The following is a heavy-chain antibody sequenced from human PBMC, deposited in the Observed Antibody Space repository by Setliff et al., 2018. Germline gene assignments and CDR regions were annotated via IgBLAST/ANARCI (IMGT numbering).Heavy chain of an antibody. Sequence: GASVKVSCKASGYTFTSYGISWVRQAPGQGLEWMGWINPNSGGTNYAQKFQGWVTMTRDTSISTAYMELSRLRSDDTAVYYCAREYYYDSHAFDIWGQGTMVTVSS. CDR2: INPNSGGT. V-gene: IGHV1-2*04. D-gene: IGHD3-22*01. CDR3: AREYYYDSHAFDI. J-gene: IGHJ3*02. CDR1: GYTFTSYG.